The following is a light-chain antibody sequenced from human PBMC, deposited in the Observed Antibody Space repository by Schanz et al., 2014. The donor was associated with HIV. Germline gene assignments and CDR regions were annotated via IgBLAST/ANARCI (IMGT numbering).Light chain of an antibody. CDR2: GVD. V-gene: IGLV2-8*01. Sequence: QSALTQPASVSGSPGQSITISCTGSSTDVGGYDLVSWYQQHPGQVPKLMIYGVDKRPSGVPDRFSGSKSANTASLTVSGLQAEDEADYYCSSYAGNNNLVFGGGTKLTVL. CDR3: SSYAGNNNLV. CDR1: STDVGGYDL. J-gene: IGLJ2*01.